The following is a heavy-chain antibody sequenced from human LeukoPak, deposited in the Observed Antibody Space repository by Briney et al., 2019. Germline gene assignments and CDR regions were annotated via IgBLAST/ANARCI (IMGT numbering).Heavy chain of an antibody. J-gene: IGHJ6*02. Sequence: GGSLRLSCAASGLTFSNYWMDWVRQAPGKGLEWVAVIWYDGSNKYYADSVKGRFTISRDNSKNTLYLQMSNLRAEDTAVYFCARGGGLDVWGQGATVTVSS. CDR3: ARGGGLDV. CDR1: GLTFSNYW. D-gene: IGHD3-16*01. V-gene: IGHV3-33*08. CDR2: IWYDGSNK.